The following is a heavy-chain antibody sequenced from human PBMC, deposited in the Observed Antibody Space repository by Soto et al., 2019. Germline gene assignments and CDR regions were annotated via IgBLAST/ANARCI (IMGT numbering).Heavy chain of an antibody. CDR3: ARDGSELVPAATHYGMDV. D-gene: IGHD2-2*01. CDR2: INAGNANT. CDR1: GYTFTNYA. Sequence: ASVKVSCKASGYTFTNYAIHWVRQAPGQRLEWMGWINAGNANTKYSQKFQDRVTITGDTSASTTYMDLSSLRSEDTAVYYCARDGSELVPAATHYGMDVWGQGTTVTVSS. J-gene: IGHJ6*02. V-gene: IGHV1-3*01.